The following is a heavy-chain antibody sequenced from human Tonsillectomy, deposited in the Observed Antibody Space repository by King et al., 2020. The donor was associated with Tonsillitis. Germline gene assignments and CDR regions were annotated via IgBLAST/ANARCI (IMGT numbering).Heavy chain of an antibody. CDR3: ASHFSVWYEAREFFQH. CDR1: GDSISRNNYY. CDR2: IYYTGGT. V-gene: IGHV4-39*07. Sequence: LQLQESGPGLVKPSETLSLTCIVSGDSISRNNYYWGWIRQSPGKGLEWIGSIYYTGGTYYNPSLESRVSISLDTSKNQFSLKLSSVTAADTAVYYCASHFSVWYEAREFFQHWGQGTRVTVSS. J-gene: IGHJ1*01. D-gene: IGHD6-19*01.